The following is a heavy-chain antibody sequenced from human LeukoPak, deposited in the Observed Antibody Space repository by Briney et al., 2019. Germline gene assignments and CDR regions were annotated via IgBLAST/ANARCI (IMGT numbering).Heavy chain of an antibody. J-gene: IGHJ4*02. V-gene: IGHV3-74*01. CDR2: INSDGSST. D-gene: IGHD6-19*01. CDR3: ARGGRIAVAGTIDY. CDR1: GFTFSSYW. Sequence: PGGSLRLSCAASGFTFSSYWMHWVRHAPGKGLVWVSRINSDGSSTSYADSVKGRFTISRDNAKNTLYLQMNSLRAEDTAVYYCARGGRIAVAGTIDYWGQGTLVTVSS.